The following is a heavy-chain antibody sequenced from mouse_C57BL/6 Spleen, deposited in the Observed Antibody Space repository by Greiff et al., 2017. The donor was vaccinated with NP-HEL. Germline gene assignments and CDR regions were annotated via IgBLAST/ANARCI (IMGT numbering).Heavy chain of an antibody. CDR1: GFSFNTYA. D-gene: IGHD1-1*01. J-gene: IGHJ4*01. CDR3: VRQRGSSYYAMDY. CDR2: IRSKSNNYAT. Sequence: EVQLVESGGGLVQPKGSLKLSCAASGFSFNTYAMNWVRQAPGKGLEWVARIRSKSNNYATYYADSVKDRFTISRDDSESMLYLQMNNLKTEDTAMYYCVRQRGSSYYAMDYWGQGTSVTVSS. V-gene: IGHV10-1*01.